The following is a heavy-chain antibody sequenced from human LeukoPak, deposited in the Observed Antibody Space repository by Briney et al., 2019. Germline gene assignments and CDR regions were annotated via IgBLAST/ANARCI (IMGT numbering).Heavy chain of an antibody. Sequence: GESLKISCKDSGFSFDDYGMSWVRQVPGKGLKWVCGINWDGDNTPCADSVKGRFSVSRDNAKNSLFLQMSSLRVEDTALYYCARDVSSNWYSFNIWGQGTQVTVTS. V-gene: IGHV3-20*04. CDR2: INWDGDNT. D-gene: IGHD6-13*01. CDR1: GFSFDDYG. J-gene: IGHJ4*02. CDR3: ARDVSSNWYSFNI.